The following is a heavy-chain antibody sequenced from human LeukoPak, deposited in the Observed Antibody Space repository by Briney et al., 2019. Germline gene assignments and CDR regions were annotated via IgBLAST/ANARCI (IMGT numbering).Heavy chain of an antibody. CDR3: ARAPGKRESEGGSTSPYSFDY. D-gene: IGHD2-2*01. V-gene: IGHV1-46*01. CDR2: INPSGGST. CDR1: GYTFTSYY. Sequence: ASVKVSCKASGYTFTSYYMHWVRQAPGQGLEWMGIINPSGGSTSYAQKFQGRVTMTRDTSTSTVYMELSSLSSEDTAVYYCARAPGKRESEGGSTSPYSFDYWGQGTLVTVSS. J-gene: IGHJ4*02.